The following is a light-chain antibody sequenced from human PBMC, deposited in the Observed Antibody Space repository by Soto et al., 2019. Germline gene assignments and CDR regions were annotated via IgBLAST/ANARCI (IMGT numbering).Light chain of an antibody. CDR1: QSVSSSY. J-gene: IGKJ1*01. V-gene: IGKV3-20*01. CDR3: QQYGSSTET. CDR2: GAS. Sequence: ELVWTQSPGTRSLSPGERATLSCRASQSVSSSYLAWYQKKPGQAPRLLIYGASSRATGIPDRFSGSGSGTDFTLTISRLETEDFAVYYCQQYGSSTETFGQGTKVDIK.